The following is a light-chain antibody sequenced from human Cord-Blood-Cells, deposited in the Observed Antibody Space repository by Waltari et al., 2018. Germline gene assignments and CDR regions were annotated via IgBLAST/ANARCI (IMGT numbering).Light chain of an antibody. Sequence: SSELTQDPAVSVALEQTVRITCQGQILRNNYASWYQQKPGQAPGLVIYGKNNRPPGLPDRISGSCSGTTGACAIFGAHADDEADYYCSSRDSSGHYYVFDTGTKVTVL. J-gene: IGLJ1*01. CDR3: SSRDSSGHYYV. CDR1: ILRNNY. CDR2: GKN. V-gene: IGLV3-19*01.